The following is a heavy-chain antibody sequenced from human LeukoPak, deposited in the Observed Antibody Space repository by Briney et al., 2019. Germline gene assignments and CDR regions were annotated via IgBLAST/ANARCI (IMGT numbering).Heavy chain of an antibody. J-gene: IGHJ4*02. V-gene: IGHV1-2*02. D-gene: IGHD3-22*01. Sequence: VASVKVSCKASGYTFTGYYMHWVRQAPGQGLEWMGWINPNSGGTNYAQKFQGRVTMTRDTSISTAYMELSRLRSDDTAVYYCARAYYYDSSGYFDYWGQGTLVTVSS. CDR2: INPNSGGT. CDR1: GYTFTGYY. CDR3: ARAYYYDSSGYFDY.